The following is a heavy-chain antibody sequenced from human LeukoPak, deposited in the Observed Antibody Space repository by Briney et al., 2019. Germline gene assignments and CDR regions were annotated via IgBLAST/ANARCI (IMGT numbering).Heavy chain of an antibody. D-gene: IGHD1-14*01. V-gene: IGHV1-58*02. CDR2: IVVGSGNT. Sequence: GASVKVSCKASGFTFSGSAIQWVRQARGQRPEWIGWIVVGSGNTNYAQKFQERVTITRDMPTSTAYMELSSLRSEDTAVYYCAADMEPTDPYNWVDPWGQGTLVTVSS. CDR1: GFTFSGSA. CDR3: AADMEPTDPYNWVDP. J-gene: IGHJ5*02.